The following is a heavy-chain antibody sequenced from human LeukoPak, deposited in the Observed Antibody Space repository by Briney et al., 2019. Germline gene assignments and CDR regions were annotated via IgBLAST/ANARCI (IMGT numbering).Heavy chain of an antibody. Sequence: VKPPQTLSLTCTVSGGSISSGDYYWSWIRQPPGKGLEWIAYMYYSGSTYYNPSLKSRVTMSADTSKNQLSLKLSSVTAADTAVYYCARPYYYDSRIDPWGQGILVTVSS. J-gene: IGHJ5*02. CDR3: ARPYYYDSRIDP. CDR2: MYYSGST. D-gene: IGHD3-22*01. CDR1: GGSISSGDYY. V-gene: IGHV4-30-4*01.